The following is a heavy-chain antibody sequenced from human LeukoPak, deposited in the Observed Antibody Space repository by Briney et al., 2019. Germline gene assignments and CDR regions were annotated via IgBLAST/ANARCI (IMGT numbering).Heavy chain of an antibody. CDR1: GFTFSSYW. CDR2: ISGSGGST. J-gene: IGHJ6*02. D-gene: IGHD2-2*01. CDR3: AKAPRYCSSTSCPSYYGMDV. V-gene: IGHV3-23*01. Sequence: GGSLRLSCAASGFTFSSYWMNWARQAPGKGLEWVSAISGSGGSTYYADSVKGRFTISRDNSKNTLYLQMNSLRAEDTAVYYCAKAPRYCSSTSCPSYYGMDVWGQGTTVTVSS.